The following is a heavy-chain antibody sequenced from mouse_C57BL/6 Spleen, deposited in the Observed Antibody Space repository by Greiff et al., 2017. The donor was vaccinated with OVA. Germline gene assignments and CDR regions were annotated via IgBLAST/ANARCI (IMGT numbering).Heavy chain of an antibody. CDR2: IYPGDGDT. Sequence: VKLMESGAELVKPGASVKISCKASGYAFSSYWMNWVKQRPGKGLEWIGQIYPGDGDTNYNGKFKGKATLTADKSSSTAYMQLSSLTSEDSAVYFCARSRYYGSGYFDVWGTGTTVTVSS. V-gene: IGHV1-80*01. CDR1: GYAFSSYW. J-gene: IGHJ1*03. CDR3: ARSRYYGSGYFDV. D-gene: IGHD1-1*01.